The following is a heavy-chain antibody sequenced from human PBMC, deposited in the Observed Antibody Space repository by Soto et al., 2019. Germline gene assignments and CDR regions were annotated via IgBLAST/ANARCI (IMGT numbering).Heavy chain of an antibody. V-gene: IGHV4-39*07. CDR2: IYYSGST. CDR1: GGSISSSSYY. D-gene: IGHD7-27*01. CDR3: ARGPSGDKVDY. J-gene: IGHJ4*02. Sequence: SETLSLTCTVSGGSISSSSYYWGWIRQPPGKGLEWIGSIYYSGSTYYNPSLTSRVTISVDTSKNQFSLQLRSVTAADTAVYYCARGPSGDKVDYWAQGTLVTVSS.